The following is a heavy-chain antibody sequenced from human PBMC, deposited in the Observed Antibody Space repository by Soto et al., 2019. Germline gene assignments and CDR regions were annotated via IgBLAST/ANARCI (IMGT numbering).Heavy chain of an antibody. J-gene: IGHJ4*02. D-gene: IGHD6-19*01. CDR2: VWYDGSNK. CDR1: GFIFNNYD. CDR3: ARGPTGYNSGWFLAY. Sequence: QVQLVESGGGVVQPGRPLRLSCAASGFIFNNYDMHWVRQAPGKGLEWVAVVWYDGSNKYYADSVKGRFTISRDNSKNTLYLQMDSLKAEDTAVYYCARGPTGYNSGWFLAYWGQGTLVTVSS. V-gene: IGHV3-33*01.